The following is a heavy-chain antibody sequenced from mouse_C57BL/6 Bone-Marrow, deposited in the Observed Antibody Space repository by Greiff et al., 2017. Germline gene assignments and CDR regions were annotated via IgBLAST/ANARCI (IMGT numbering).Heavy chain of an antibody. CDR3: ASRRTGHLGY. CDR1: GYTFTSYW. V-gene: IGHV1-61*01. D-gene: IGHD4-1*01. Sequence: VQLQQPGAELVRPGSSVKLSCKASGYTFTSYWMDWVKQRPGQGLEWIGNIYPSDSETHYNQKFKDKATLTVDKSSSTAYMQLSSLTSEDSAVYCCASRRTGHLGYWGQGTTLTVSS. J-gene: IGHJ2*01. CDR2: IYPSDSET.